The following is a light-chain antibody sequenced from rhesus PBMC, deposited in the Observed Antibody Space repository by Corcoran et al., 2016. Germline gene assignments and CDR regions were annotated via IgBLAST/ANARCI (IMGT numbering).Light chain of an antibody. Sequence: DIQMTQSPSSLSASVGDRVTITCQASPSLSNYLNWYQQKPGKIPKLLIYRASSLQSGIPSRFSGRGYVTDFTLTISSLQPEDFATYYCQQGYSYPYSVGQGTKVEIK. CDR1: PSLSNY. CDR3: QQGYSYPYS. J-gene: IGKJ2*01. V-gene: IGKV1S9*01. CDR2: RAS.